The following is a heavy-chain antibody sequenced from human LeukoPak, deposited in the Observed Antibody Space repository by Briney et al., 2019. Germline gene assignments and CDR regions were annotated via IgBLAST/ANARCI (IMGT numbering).Heavy chain of an antibody. CDR2: INHSGST. V-gene: IGHV4-34*01. Sequence: SETLSLTCAVYGGSFGGYYWSWIRQPPGKGLEWIGEINHSGSTNYNPSLKSRVTISVDTSKNQFSLKLSSVTAADTAVYYCARDGYRIDYWGQGTLVTVSS. CDR1: GGSFGGYY. CDR3: ARDGYRIDY. J-gene: IGHJ4*02. D-gene: IGHD5-18*01.